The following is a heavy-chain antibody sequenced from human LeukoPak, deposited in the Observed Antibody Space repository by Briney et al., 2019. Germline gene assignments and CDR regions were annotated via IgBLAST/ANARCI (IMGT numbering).Heavy chain of an antibody. CDR3: ARVRYNWNGGYFDY. V-gene: IGHV4-34*01. J-gene: IGHJ4*02. Sequence: PSETLSLTCAVYGGSFSGYYWSWIRQPPGKGLEWIGEINHSGSTNYNPSLKSRVTISVDTSKNQFSLKLSSVTAADTAVYYCARVRYNWNGGYFDYRGQGTLVTVSS. D-gene: IGHD1-20*01. CDR2: INHSGST. CDR1: GGSFSGYY.